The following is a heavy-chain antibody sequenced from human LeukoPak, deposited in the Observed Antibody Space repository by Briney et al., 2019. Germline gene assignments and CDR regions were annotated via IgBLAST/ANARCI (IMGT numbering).Heavy chain of an antibody. J-gene: IGHJ4*02. V-gene: IGHV3-33*08. D-gene: IGHD7-27*01. CDR2: IWYDGSNK. Sequence: AGGSLRLSCAASGFTFSSYGMHWVRQAPGKGLEWVAVIWYDGSNKYYADSVKGRFTISRDNSKNTLYLQMNSLRAEDTAVYYCARQKLGTFVFDYWGQGTLVTVSS. CDR1: GFTFSSYG. CDR3: ARQKLGTFVFDY.